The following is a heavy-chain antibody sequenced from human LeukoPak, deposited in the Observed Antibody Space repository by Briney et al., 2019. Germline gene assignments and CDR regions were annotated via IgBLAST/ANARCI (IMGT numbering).Heavy chain of an antibody. CDR3: ARDLRGPYYYDSSGYYHNWFDP. CDR1: GYTFTGYY. CDR2: INPNSGGT. Sequence: GASVKVSCKASGYTFTGYYMHWVRQAPGQGLEWMGRINPNSGGTNYAQKFQGRVTMTRDTSISTAYMELCRLRSDDTAVYYCARDLRGPYYYDSSGYYHNWFDPWGQGTLVTVSS. V-gene: IGHV1-2*06. J-gene: IGHJ5*02. D-gene: IGHD3-22*01.